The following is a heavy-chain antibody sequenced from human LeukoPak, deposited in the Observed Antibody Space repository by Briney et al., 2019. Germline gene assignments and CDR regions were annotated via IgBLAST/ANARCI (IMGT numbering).Heavy chain of an antibody. V-gene: IGHV3-23*01. CDR1: GFTFSSYA. CDR3: AKVPVVVPAYYYYMDV. Sequence: GGSLRLSCAASGFTFSSYAMSWVRQAPGKGLEWVSAISGSGGSTYYADSVKGRFTISRDNSKNTLYLQMNSLRAEDTAVYYCAKVPVVVPAYYYYMDVWQRDHGHRLL. CDR2: ISGSGGST. D-gene: IGHD2-2*01. J-gene: IGHJ6*03.